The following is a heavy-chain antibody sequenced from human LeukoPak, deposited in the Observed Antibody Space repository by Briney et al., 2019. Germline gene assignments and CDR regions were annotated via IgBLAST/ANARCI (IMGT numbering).Heavy chain of an antibody. CDR3: ARGRQHDNWFDP. Sequence: SETLSLTCAVYGGSFSGYYWSWIRQLPGKGLEWIGEINHSGSTNYNPSLKSRVTISVDTSKNQFSLKLSSVTAADTAVYYCARGRQHDNWFDPWGQGTLVTVSS. CDR2: INHSGST. J-gene: IGHJ5*02. V-gene: IGHV4-34*01. D-gene: IGHD6-13*01. CDR1: GGSFSGYY.